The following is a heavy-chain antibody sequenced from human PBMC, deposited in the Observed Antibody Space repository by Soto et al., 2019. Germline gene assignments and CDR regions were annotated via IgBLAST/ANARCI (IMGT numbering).Heavy chain of an antibody. V-gene: IGHV3-23*01. Sequence: EVQLLESGGGLVQPGGSLRLSCAASGFTFSSYAMSWVRQAPGKGLEWVSAISGSGGSTYYADSVKGRFTISRDNSKNTLYLQMNSLRAEDTAVYYCAKDRGYYGSGSYYNAYFQHWGQGTLVTVSS. CDR2: ISGSGGST. CDR1: GFTFSSYA. J-gene: IGHJ1*01. CDR3: AKDRGYYGSGSYYNAYFQH. D-gene: IGHD3-10*01.